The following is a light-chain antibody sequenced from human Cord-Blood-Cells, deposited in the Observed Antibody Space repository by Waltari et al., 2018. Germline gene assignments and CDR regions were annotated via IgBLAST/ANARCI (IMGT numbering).Light chain of an antibody. CDR2: DVS. J-gene: IGLJ3*02. Sequence: QSALTQPASVSGSPGQSITISCTGTSSDVGGYNYVSWYQQHPGKAPKLMIYDVSRRPPVVSNSCSGSKSGNTASLTSSGLQAEDEADYYCSSYTSSSTWVFGGGTKLTVL. V-gene: IGLV2-14*01. CDR1: SSDVGGYNY. CDR3: SSYTSSSTWV.